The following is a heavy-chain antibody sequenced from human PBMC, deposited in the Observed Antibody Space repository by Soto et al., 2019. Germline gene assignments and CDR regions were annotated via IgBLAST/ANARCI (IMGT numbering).Heavy chain of an antibody. V-gene: IGHV1-8*01. D-gene: IGHD2-21*02. J-gene: IGHJ4*02. CDR3: GRGGPIVVVTAISSFDY. Sequence: ASVKVSCKASGYTFTSYDINWVRQATGQGLEWMGWMNPNSGNTGYAQKFQGRVTMTTDTSTSTVHMELRSLRSDDTAVYYCGRGGPIVVVTAISSFDYWGQGTLVTVSS. CDR2: MNPNSGNT. CDR1: GYTFTSYD.